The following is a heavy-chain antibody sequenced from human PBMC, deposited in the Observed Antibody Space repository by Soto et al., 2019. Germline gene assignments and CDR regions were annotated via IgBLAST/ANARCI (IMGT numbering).Heavy chain of an antibody. CDR3: TRGRENYSYFDY. Sequence: PGWSLRLSCAASGVTFSSYIMNGVRQAPGKGLEWVSYISSSSSTIYYADSVKGRFTISRDNAKNSLYLQMNSLRAEDTAVYYCTRGRENYSYFDYWGQGIVVTVSS. CDR2: ISSSSSTI. D-gene: IGHD1-26*01. V-gene: IGHV3-48*01. J-gene: IGHJ4*02. CDR1: GVTFSSYI.